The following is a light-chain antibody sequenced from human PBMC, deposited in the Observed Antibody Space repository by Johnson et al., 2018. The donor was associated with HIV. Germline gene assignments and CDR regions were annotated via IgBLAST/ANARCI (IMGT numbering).Light chain of an antibody. CDR2: DTI. CDR3: GSWDSSLSAHYV. CDR1: SSNIGNNY. J-gene: IGLJ1*01. Sequence: QSVLTQPPSVSAAPGQKVTISCSGSSSNIGNNYVSWYQQLPGTAPKLLIYDTIKRHSGIPDRFSGSKSGTSATLGITGLQTGDEADYYCGSWDSSLSAHYVFGTGTKVTVL. V-gene: IGLV1-51*01.